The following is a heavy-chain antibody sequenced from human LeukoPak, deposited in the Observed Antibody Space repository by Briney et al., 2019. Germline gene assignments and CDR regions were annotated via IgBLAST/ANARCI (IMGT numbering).Heavy chain of an antibody. V-gene: IGHV4-30-4*01. D-gene: IGHD2-15*01. Sequence: SETLSLTCTVSGGSISSGDYYWSWIRQPPGKGLEWIGYIYYSGSTYYNPSLKCRVTISVDTSKNQFSLKLSSVTAADTAVYYCARADYQPPFGVRELLLTDWGQGTLVTVSS. CDR3: ARADYQPPFGVRELLLTD. CDR1: GGSISSGDYY. CDR2: IYYSGST. J-gene: IGHJ4*02.